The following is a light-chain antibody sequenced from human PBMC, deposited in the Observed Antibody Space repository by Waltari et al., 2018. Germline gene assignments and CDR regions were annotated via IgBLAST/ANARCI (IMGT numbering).Light chain of an antibody. Sequence: QSALTQPAYVSGSPGQSITISCTGTSSDWGGYNFSSWYQQYPGKAPKLVIYDVSARPSGASDRFSGSKSGNTASLVISGLQPEDEADYYCSSYTATRHYVFGTGTKVTVL. J-gene: IGLJ1*01. CDR2: DVS. CDR1: SSDWGGYNF. V-gene: IGLV2-14*03. CDR3: SSYTATRHYV.